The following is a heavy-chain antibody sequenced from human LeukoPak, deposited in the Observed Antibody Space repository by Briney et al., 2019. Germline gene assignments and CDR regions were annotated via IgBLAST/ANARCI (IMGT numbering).Heavy chain of an antibody. CDR1: GGTFSSYA. V-gene: IGHV1-69*13. D-gene: IGHD4-11*01. CDR2: IIPIFGTA. J-gene: IGHJ5*02. Sequence: ASVKVSCKASGGTFSSYAISWVRQAPGQGLEWMGGIIPIFGTANYAQKFQGRVTITADESTSTAYMELSSLRSEGTAVYYCARNPYSNYVWFDPWGQGTLVTVSS. CDR3: ARNPYSNYVWFDP.